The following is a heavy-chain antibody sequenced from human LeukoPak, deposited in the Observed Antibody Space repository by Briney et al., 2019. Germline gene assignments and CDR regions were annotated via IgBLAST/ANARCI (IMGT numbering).Heavy chain of an antibody. CDR3: ARESSYTVDAFDI. CDR1: GFTFSSYS. D-gene: IGHD4-17*01. Sequence: GGSLRLSCAASGFTFSSYSMNWVRQAPGKGLEWVSSISSSSSYIYYADSVKGRFTISRDNAKNSLYLQMNSLRAEDTAVYYCARESSYTVDAFDIWXQGXXXXXSS. V-gene: IGHV3-21*01. J-gene: IGHJ3*02. CDR2: ISSSSSYI.